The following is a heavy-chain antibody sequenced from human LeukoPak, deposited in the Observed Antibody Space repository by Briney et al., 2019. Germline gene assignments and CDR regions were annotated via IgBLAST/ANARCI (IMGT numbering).Heavy chain of an antibody. Sequence: PGGSLRLSCGASGFIFSKYGMHWVRQALGRGGEWGAFIIDKGVGKNYAESVKGRFTISTDNSKNTLVLQMNSLRSEDTAVYFCARDNRDWAFDYWGQGTLVTVSS. CDR1: GFIFSKYG. J-gene: IGHJ4*02. D-gene: IGHD2-21*02. CDR3: ARDNRDWAFDY. V-gene: IGHV3-30*02. CDR2: IIDKGVGK.